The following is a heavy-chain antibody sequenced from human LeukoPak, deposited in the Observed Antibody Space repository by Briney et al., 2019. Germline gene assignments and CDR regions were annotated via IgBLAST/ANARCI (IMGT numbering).Heavy chain of an antibody. V-gene: IGHV3-23*01. CDR3: AKDRTSVVSAAPDY. Sequence: GGSLRLSCTASGFTFSTHWMTWVRQAPGKGLEWVSVVSGSGGSTSYVDSVKGRFTISRDNSKNTLYLQMNSLRVEDTAVYYCAKDRTSVVSAAPDYWGQGTLVTVSS. J-gene: IGHJ4*02. D-gene: IGHD2-2*01. CDR2: VSGSGGST. CDR1: GFTFSTHW.